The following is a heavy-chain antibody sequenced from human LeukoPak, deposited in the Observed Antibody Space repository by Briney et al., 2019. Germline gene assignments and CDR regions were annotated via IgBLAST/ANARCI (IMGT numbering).Heavy chain of an antibody. J-gene: IGHJ4*02. CDR3: ARGRTVAGNRPPSHRGDY. CDR2: ISSSGSTI. Sequence: GGSLRLSCAASGFTFSDYYMSWIRQAPGKGLEWVSYISSSGSTIYYADSVKGRFTISRDNAKNSLYLQMNSLRAEDTAVYYCARGRTVAGNRPPSHRGDYWGQGTLVTVSS. CDR1: GFTFSDYY. D-gene: IGHD6-19*01. V-gene: IGHV3-11*01.